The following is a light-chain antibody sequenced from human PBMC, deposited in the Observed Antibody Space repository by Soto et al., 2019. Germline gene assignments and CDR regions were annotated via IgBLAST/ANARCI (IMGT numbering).Light chain of an antibody. CDR2: SSS. CDR1: QTINNN. J-gene: IGKJ5*01. Sequence: DIEMTQSPASLSASVGDRVTISCRTSQTINNNLNWYQQRPGKAPKLLIYSSSSLMSGVPPRFSGSGSGTDFTLTISSLQPEDFATYFCQQTYIPPITFGQGTRLDIK. CDR3: QQTYIPPIT. V-gene: IGKV1-39*01.